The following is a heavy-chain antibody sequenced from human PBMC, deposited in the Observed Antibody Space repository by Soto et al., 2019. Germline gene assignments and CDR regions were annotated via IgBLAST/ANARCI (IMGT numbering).Heavy chain of an antibody. J-gene: IGHJ3*02. D-gene: IGHD3-10*01. Sequence: SETLSPRSAVSGGSISSYYWSWVRQPPGKGLEWIGYIYYSGSTNYNPSLKSRVTISVDTSKNQFSLKLSSVTAADTAVYYCARDREYYYGSGSYYRPNAFDIWGQGTMVTVSS. CDR3: ARDREYYYGSGSYYRPNAFDI. CDR2: IYYSGST. CDR1: GGSISSYY. V-gene: IGHV4-59*01.